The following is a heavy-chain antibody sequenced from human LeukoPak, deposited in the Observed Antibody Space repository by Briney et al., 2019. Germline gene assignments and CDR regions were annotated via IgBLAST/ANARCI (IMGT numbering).Heavy chain of an antibody. CDR3: ASTPCITGTTCAFVI. D-gene: IGHD1-7*01. J-gene: IGHJ3*02. V-gene: IGHV1-2*02. CDR1: GYTFTGYY. Sequence: ASVKVSCKASGYTFTGYYMHWVRQAPGQGLEWMGWINPNSGGTNYAQKFQGRVTMTRDTSISTAYMELSRLRSDDTAVYYCASTPCITGTTCAFVIWGEGTMVTVSS. CDR2: INPNSGGT.